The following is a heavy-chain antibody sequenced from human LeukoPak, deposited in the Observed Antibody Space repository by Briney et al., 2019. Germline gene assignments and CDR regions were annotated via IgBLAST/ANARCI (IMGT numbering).Heavy chain of an antibody. CDR3: ARLRDYGDYRDAFDI. CDR1: GYTFTSYY. D-gene: IGHD4-17*01. Sequence: ASVKVSCKASGYTFTSYYMHWVRQAPGQGLEWMGIINPSGGSTNYAQKFQGRVTMTRDTSTSTVYMELSSLRSEDTATYYCARLRDYGDYRDAFDIWGQGTMVTASS. J-gene: IGHJ3*02. V-gene: IGHV1-46*01. CDR2: INPSGGST.